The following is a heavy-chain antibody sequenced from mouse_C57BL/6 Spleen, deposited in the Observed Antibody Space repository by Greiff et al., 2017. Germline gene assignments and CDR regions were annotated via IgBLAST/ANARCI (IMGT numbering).Heavy chain of an antibody. CDR1: GYAFTNYL. Sequence: QVQLKQPGAELVRPGTSVKVSCKASGYAFTNYLIEWVKQRPGQGLEWIGVINPGSGGTNYNEKFKGKATLTADKSSSTAYMQLSSLTSEDSAVYFCARSITTVVPADFDCWGQGTTLTVSS. J-gene: IGHJ2*01. V-gene: IGHV1-54*01. CDR3: ARSITTVVPADFDC. D-gene: IGHD1-1*01. CDR2: INPGSGGT.